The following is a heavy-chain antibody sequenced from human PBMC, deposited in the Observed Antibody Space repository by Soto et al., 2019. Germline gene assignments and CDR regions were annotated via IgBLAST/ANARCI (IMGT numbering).Heavy chain of an antibody. CDR3: ARDDPVRTGTNWFDP. CDR2: ISSSSSYI. J-gene: IGHJ5*02. V-gene: IGHV3-21*01. Sequence: GGSLRLSCAASGFTFSSYGVNWVRQAPGKGLEWVSSISSSSSYIYYADSVKGRFTISRDNAKNSLYLQMNSLRAEDTAVYYCARDDPVRTGTNWFDPWGQGTLVTVSS. CDR1: GFTFSSYG. D-gene: IGHD1-7*01.